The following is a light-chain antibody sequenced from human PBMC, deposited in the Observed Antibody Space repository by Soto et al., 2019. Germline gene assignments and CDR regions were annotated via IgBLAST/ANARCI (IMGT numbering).Light chain of an antibody. V-gene: IGLV2-14*01. J-gene: IGLJ1*01. CDR2: AVS. Sequence: QSVLTQPASVSGSPGQSITISCTGTSTDVGGYNYVSWYQQHPGKAPKLMIYAVSNRPSGVSNRFSGSKSGNTASLTISGLQAEDEADYYCGSYTTGSNVFGTGTKLTVL. CDR1: STDVGGYNY. CDR3: GSYTTGSNV.